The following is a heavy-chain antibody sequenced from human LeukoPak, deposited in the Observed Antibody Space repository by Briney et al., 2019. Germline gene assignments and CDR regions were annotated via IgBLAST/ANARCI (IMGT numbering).Heavy chain of an antibody. CDR2: ISSRGSYI. J-gene: IGHJ5*02. D-gene: IGHD6-13*01. CDR1: GFTFSNYN. CDR3: ARGYSSSWYDLFYVYT. Sequence: GGSLRLSCAASGFTFSNYNINWVRQARGKGREWVSSISSRGSYIYHADSVKGRFAISADNAMNSLYQQINSLRAEDTAMYYCARGYSSSWYDLFYVYTWGQGTLVTVSS. V-gene: IGHV3-21*01.